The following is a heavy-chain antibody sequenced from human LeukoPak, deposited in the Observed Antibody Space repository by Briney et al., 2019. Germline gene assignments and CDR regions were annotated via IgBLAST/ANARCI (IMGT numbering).Heavy chain of an antibody. CDR2: IRTYNGDT. CDR1: GYTFTNYA. CDR3: ARERIRTPYYGMDV. Sequence: ASVKVSCKASGYTFTNYAISWVRQAPGQGLEWMGCIRTYNGDTNYAQEMQGRVTMTTDTSTSTAYMELRSLRSDDTAVYYCARERIRTPYYGMDVWGQGTTVTVSS. J-gene: IGHJ6*02. V-gene: IGHV1-18*01. D-gene: IGHD1-14*01.